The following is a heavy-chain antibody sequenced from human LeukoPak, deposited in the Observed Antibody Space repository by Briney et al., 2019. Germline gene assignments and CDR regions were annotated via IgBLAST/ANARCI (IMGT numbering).Heavy chain of an antibody. J-gene: IGHJ5*02. V-gene: IGHV4-59*08. CDR1: GGSIRSYD. CDR2: VSYSGST. Sequence: SETLSLTCSVSGGSIRSYDWSWIRQPPGKGLEWIGSVSYSGSTKYNPSLKSRLSISIDTSKNQFSLKLSSVTAADTAMYYCARVTNGYDFGGWFDPWGQGILVTVSS. CDR3: ARVTNGYDFGGWFDP. D-gene: IGHD5-12*01.